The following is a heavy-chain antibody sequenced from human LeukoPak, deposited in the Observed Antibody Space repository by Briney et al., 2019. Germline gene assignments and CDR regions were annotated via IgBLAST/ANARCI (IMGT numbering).Heavy chain of an antibody. Sequence: SETLSLTCTVSGXSISSYYGSWIRQPPGKGLEWIGYIYDSGSTNYNPSLKSRVAFSVDTSKNQFSLKLRSVTAADTAVYYCAKHITPNYFDYWGQGNMVTVSS. CDR1: GXSISSYY. CDR3: AKHITPNYFDY. V-gene: IGHV4-59*08. D-gene: IGHD3-10*01. J-gene: IGHJ4*02. CDR2: IYDSGST.